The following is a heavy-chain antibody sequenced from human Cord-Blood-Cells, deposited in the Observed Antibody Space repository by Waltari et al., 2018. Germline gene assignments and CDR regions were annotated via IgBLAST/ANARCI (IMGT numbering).Heavy chain of an antibody. V-gene: IGHV4-34*01. CDR3: ARGWGIAAAGTGDY. CDR2: INHSGST. CDR1: GGSFSGYY. Sequence: QVPLQQWGAGLLKPSETLSLTCAVYGGSFSGYYWSWIRQPPGKGLEWIGEINHSGSTNYNPSLKSRVTISVDTSKNQFSLKLSSVTAADTAVYYCARGWGIAAAGTGDYWGQGTLVTVSS. J-gene: IGHJ4*02. D-gene: IGHD6-13*01.